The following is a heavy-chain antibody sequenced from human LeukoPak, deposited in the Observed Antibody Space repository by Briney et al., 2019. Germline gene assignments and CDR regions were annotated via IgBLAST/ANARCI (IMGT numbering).Heavy chain of an antibody. J-gene: IGHJ4*02. D-gene: IGHD3-10*01. CDR1: GFTFSSYW. V-gene: IGHV3-7*01. Sequence: QPGGSLRLSCAASGFTFSSYWMSWVRQAPGKGLEWVANIKQDGSEKYYVDSAKGRFTISRDNAKNSLYLQMNSLRAEDTAVYYCARDWRSYGSGSYYMAYWGQGTLVTVSS. CDR3: ARDWRSYGSGSYYMAY. CDR2: IKQDGSEK.